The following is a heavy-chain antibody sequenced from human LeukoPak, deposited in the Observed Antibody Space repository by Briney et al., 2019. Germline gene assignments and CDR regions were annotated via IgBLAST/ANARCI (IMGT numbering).Heavy chain of an antibody. J-gene: IGHJ4*02. CDR3: ARGRGYADY. CDR2: IYYSGST. V-gene: IGHV4-59*01. D-gene: IGHD6-25*01. Sequence: PSETLSLTCTVSGGSISGFYWSWLRQSPGKGPEWIGNIYYSGSTKYNPSLRSRVTISVDTSKNQFSLKLTSVSSEDTAVYYCARGRGYADYWGQGTLVTVSS. CDR1: GGSISGFY.